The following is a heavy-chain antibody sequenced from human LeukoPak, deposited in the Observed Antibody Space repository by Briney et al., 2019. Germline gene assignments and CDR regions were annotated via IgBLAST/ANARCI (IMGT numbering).Heavy chain of an antibody. CDR1: GFTFSTYT. J-gene: IGHJ4*02. D-gene: IGHD4/OR15-4a*01. CDR3: AKDMVEGRMTNLLDY. CDR2: ISGSGGVT. V-gene: IGHV3-23*01. Sequence: GGSLRLSCVASGFTFSTYTMNWIRQAPGKGLEWVSGISGSGGVTYSTDSAKGRFAISRDNSKNTLYLQMNSLGTEDTAVYYCAKDMVEGRMTNLLDYWGQGALVTVSS.